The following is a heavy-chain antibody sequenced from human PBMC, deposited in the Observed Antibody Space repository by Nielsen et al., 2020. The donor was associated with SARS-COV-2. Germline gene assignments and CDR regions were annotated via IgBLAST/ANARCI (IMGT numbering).Heavy chain of an antibody. V-gene: IGHV3-33*06. J-gene: IGHJ6*02. Sequence: VRQAPGKGLEWVAVIWYDGSNKYYADSVKGRLTISRDNSKNTLYLQMNSLRAEDTAVYYCAKVTQGGATDHYYYGMDVWGQGTTVTVSS. CDR3: AKVTQGGATDHYYYGMDV. CDR2: IWYDGSNK. D-gene: IGHD1-26*01.